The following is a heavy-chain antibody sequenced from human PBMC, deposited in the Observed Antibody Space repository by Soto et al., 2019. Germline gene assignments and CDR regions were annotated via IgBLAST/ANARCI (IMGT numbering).Heavy chain of an antibody. V-gene: IGHV1-69*13. Sequence: SVKVSCKASGGTFSSYAISWVRQAPGQGLEWMGGIIPIFGTANYAQKFQGRVTITADESTSTAYMELSSLGSEDTAVYYCARDLGSSGTIFDYWGQGTQVTVSS. J-gene: IGHJ4*02. D-gene: IGHD3-22*01. CDR3: ARDLGSSGTIFDY. CDR2: IIPIFGTA. CDR1: GGTFSSYA.